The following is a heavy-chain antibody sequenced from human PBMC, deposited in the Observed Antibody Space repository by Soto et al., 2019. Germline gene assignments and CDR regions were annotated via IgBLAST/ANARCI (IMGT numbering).Heavy chain of an antibody. CDR2: IIPIFGTA. D-gene: IGHD6-13*01. CDR1: GGTFSSYA. Sequence: SVKVSCKASGGTFSSYAISWVRQAPGQGLEWMGGIIPIFGTANYAQKFQGRVTITADESTSTAYMELSSLRSEDTAVYYCAAGYSRGNWFDPWGQGTLVTVSS. V-gene: IGHV1-69*13. J-gene: IGHJ5*02. CDR3: AAGYSRGNWFDP.